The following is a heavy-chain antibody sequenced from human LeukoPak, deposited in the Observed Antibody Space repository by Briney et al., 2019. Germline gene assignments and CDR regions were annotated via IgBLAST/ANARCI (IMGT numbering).Heavy chain of an antibody. CDR1: GFTVSSNY. V-gene: IGHV3-53*01. CDR3: AKAGYYDSSGYYWDY. J-gene: IGHJ4*02. CDR2: IYSGGST. Sequence: GGSLRLSCAASGFTVSSNYMSWVRQAPGKWLEWVSVIYSGGSTYYADSVKGRFTISRDNSKNTLYLQMNSLRAEDTAVYYCAKAGYYDSSGYYWDYWGQGTLVTVSS. D-gene: IGHD3-22*01.